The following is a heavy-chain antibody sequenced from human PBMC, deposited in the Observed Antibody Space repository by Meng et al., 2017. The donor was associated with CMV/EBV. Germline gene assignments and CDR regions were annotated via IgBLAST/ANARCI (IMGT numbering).Heavy chain of an antibody. J-gene: IGHJ4*02. Sequence: GESLKISCAASGFTFSGSAMHWVRQASGKGLEWVGRIRSKANSYATAYAASVKGRFTISRDDSKNTAYLQMNSLKTEDTAVYYCTTSQCDFWSGYYHWGQGTLVTVSS. CDR2: IRSKANSYAT. CDR1: GFTFSGSA. V-gene: IGHV3-73*01. D-gene: IGHD3-3*01. CDR3: TTSQCDFWSGYYH.